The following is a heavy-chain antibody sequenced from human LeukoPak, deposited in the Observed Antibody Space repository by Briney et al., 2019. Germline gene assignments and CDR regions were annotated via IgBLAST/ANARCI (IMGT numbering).Heavy chain of an antibody. CDR2: INAYNGDT. V-gene: IGHV1-18*01. J-gene: IGHJ4*02. Sequence: ASVTVSCTASNYTFTIYGISWVRQAPGQGLEWMAWINAYNGDTNYAQKLQGRVTLTTDTSTSTAYVELRSLRSDDTAVYYCARDGSGVWFDYWGQETLVTVSA. D-gene: IGHD3-10*01. CDR1: NYTFTIYG. CDR3: ARDGSGVWFDY.